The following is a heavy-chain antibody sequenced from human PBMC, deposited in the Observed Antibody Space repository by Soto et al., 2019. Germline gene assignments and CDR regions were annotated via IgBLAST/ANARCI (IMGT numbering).Heavy chain of an antibody. Sequence: GGSLRLSCAASGFTFSSYWMSWVRQAPGKGLEWVANIKQDGSEKYYVDSVKGRFTISRDNAKNSLYLQMNSLRAEDTAVYYCAIKEVIPGIAAAGSIVHGMDVWGQGTTVTV. D-gene: IGHD6-13*01. V-gene: IGHV3-7*03. CDR2: IKQDGSEK. CDR3: AIKEVIPGIAAAGSIVHGMDV. J-gene: IGHJ6*02. CDR1: GFTFSSYW.